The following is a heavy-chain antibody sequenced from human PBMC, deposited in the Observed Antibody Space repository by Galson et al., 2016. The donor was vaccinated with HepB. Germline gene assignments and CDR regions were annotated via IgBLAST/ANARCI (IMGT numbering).Heavy chain of an antibody. Sequence: SETLSLTCGLNGGSFVLYYWTWIRQTPGKGLEWIGEINHSGSAKYSPSLKSRVTISLDTSKNQLSLQLRSVTAADTAIYYCARGIGDPAPDYYYYYMDVWAQGTTVTVSS. CDR2: INHSGSA. J-gene: IGHJ6*03. CDR3: ARGIGDPAPDYYYYYMDV. CDR1: GGSFVLYY. V-gene: IGHV4-34*01. D-gene: IGHD2-21*02.